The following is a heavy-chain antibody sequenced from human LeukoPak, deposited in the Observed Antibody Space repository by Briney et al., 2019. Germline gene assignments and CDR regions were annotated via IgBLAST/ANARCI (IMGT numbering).Heavy chain of an antibody. CDR1: GGSMSSYY. D-gene: IGHD5-18*01. V-gene: IGHV4-38-2*02. CDR2: IYHSGST. Sequence: ASETLSLTCTVSGGSMSSYYWSWIRQPPGKGLEWIGSIYHSGSTYYNPSLKSRVTISVDTSKNQFSLKLSSVTAADMAVYYCAGELGTAMVRDWFDPWGQGTLVTVSS. CDR3: AGELGTAMVRDWFDP. J-gene: IGHJ5*02.